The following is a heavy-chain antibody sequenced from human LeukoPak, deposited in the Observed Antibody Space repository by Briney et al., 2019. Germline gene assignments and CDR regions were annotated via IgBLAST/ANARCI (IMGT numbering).Heavy chain of an antibody. CDR3: ASSRVRFFDCIAVAVGFDY. J-gene: IGHJ4*02. CDR2: IIPIFGTA. D-gene: IGHD6-19*01. Sequence: SVKVSCKASGGTFSSYAISWVRQAPGQGLEWMGGIIPIFGTANYAQKFQGRVTITADKSTSTAYMELSSLRSEDTAVYYCASSRVRFFDCIAVAVGFDYWGQGTLVTVSS. V-gene: IGHV1-69*06. CDR1: GGTFSSYA.